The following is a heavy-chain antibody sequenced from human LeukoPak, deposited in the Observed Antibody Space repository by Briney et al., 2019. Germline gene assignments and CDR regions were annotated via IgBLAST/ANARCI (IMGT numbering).Heavy chain of an antibody. CDR3: ARGVLVGATGHHFAY. V-gene: IGHV4-59*01. CDR1: GGSISSYY. J-gene: IGHJ4*02. D-gene: IGHD2-8*02. Sequence: RSSETLSLTCTVSGGSISSYYWSWLPQPPGKGLEWIGYIYYSGSTNYNPPLKSRVTISEDTPKNQFTLKLSSVTAADTAVYYCARGVLVGATGHHFAYWGQGTLVTVSS. CDR2: IYYSGST.